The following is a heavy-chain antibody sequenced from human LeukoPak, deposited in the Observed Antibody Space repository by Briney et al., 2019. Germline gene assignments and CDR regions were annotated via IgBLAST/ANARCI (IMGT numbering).Heavy chain of an antibody. CDR3: ARADLRYFDSLPLN. D-gene: IGHD3-9*01. Sequence: AETLSLTCTVSGGSISSYYWSWIRQPPGKGLEWIGYTYPSGRTNYNPSLKGRVTISVDTSKNQFSLKLSSVTAADTAVYYCARADLRYFDSLPLNWGQGTLVTAYS. CDR1: GGSISSYY. J-gene: IGHJ4*02. V-gene: IGHV4-59*01. CDR2: TYPSGRT.